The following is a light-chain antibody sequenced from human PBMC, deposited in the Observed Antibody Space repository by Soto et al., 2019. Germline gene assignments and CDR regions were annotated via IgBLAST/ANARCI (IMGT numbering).Light chain of an antibody. J-gene: IGKJ2*01. CDR2: KTS. V-gene: IGKV2-24*01. CDR3: MQATQFPHT. Sequence: DIVMTQTPLSSPVTLGQPASISCRSSQSLLDSDGDTYLSWLQQRPGQPPRLLIYKTSSRFSGVPDRFSGSGAGTDFTLKISRVEVEDGGVYYCMQATQFPHTFGQGTKLEI. CDR1: QSLLDSDGDTY.